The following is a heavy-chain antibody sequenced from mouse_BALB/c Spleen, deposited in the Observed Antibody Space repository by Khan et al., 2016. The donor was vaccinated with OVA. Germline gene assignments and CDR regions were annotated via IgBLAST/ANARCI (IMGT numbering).Heavy chain of an antibody. CDR1: GFAFSSYD. CDR3: VRAYYRYDWYFDV. J-gene: IGHJ1*01. V-gene: IGHV5-9*02. CDR2: ISSGRSYT. Sequence: EVELVESGGGLVKPGGSLKLSCAASGFAFSSYDMSWVRQTPEKRLEWVATISSGRSYTYYPDSVKGRFTISRANARNTLYLQMSSLRSENTSLYYCVRAYYRYDWYFDVWGAGTTVTVSS. D-gene: IGHD2-14*01.